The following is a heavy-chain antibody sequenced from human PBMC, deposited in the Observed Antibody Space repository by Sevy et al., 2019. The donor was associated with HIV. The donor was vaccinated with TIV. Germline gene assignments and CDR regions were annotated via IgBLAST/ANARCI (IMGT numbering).Heavy chain of an antibody. CDR3: ARELRIAVAVAAFDI. V-gene: IGHV3-53*01. J-gene: IGHJ3*02. CDR1: GFTVSSNY. Sequence: GGSLRLSCAASGFTVSSNYMSWVRQAPGKGLEWVSVIYSGGSTYYADSVKGRFTISRDNSKNTLYLQMNSLRAEDTAVYYCARELRIAVAVAAFDIWGQGTMVTVSS. D-gene: IGHD6-19*01. CDR2: IYSGGST.